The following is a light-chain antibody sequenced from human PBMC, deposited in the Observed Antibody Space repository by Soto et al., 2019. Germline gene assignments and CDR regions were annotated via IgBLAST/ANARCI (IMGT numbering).Light chain of an antibody. CDR1: SRDVNNYNL. Sequence: QSALTQPASVSGSPGHSITISSSGTSRDVNNYNLVSWYQQHPGKAPKLLLYEVVKRPSGISNHFSGSTSANTASLTISGLHSEDEGDYYCWSSAGSITSPVIGVGRNVTV. J-gene: IGLJ1*01. CDR2: EVV. CDR3: WSSAGSITSPV. V-gene: IGLV2-23*02.